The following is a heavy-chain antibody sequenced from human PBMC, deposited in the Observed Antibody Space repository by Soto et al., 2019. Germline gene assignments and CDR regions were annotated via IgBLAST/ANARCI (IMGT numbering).Heavy chain of an antibody. CDR3: ARTYYYGSGSYLH. Sequence: VKVSCKASGGTFSSYTISWVRQAPGQGLEWMGRIIPILGIANYAQKFQGRVTITADKSTSTAYMELSSLRSEDTAVYYCARTYYYGSGSYLHWGQGTLVTVSS. D-gene: IGHD3-10*01. CDR1: GGTFSSYT. J-gene: IGHJ4*02. V-gene: IGHV1-69*02. CDR2: IIPILGIA.